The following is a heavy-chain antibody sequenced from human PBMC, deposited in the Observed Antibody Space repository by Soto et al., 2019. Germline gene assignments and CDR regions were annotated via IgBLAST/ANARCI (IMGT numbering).Heavy chain of an antibody. V-gene: IGHV4-31*03. CDR2: IYYSGST. CDR1: GGSISSGGYY. Sequence: SETLSLTCTVSGGSISSGGYYWSWIRQHPGKGLEWIGYIYYSGSTYYNPSLKSRVTISVDTSKNQFSLKLSSVTAADTAVYYCARGFDSSGYYDENDAFDIWGQGTMVTVSS. J-gene: IGHJ3*02. CDR3: ARGFDSSGYYDENDAFDI. D-gene: IGHD3-22*01.